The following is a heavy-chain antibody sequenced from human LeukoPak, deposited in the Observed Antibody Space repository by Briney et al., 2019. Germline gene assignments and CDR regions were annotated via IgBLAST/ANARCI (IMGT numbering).Heavy chain of an antibody. CDR3: ARDEYYYDSGGYSVWFDP. J-gene: IGHJ5*02. Sequence: SVKVSCKASGGTFSSYAISWVRQAPGQGLEWMGGIIPIFGTANYAQKFQGRVTITTDESTSTAYMELSSLRSEDTAVHYCARDEYYYDSGGYSVWFDPWGQGTLVTVSS. CDR1: GGTFSSYA. D-gene: IGHD3-22*01. V-gene: IGHV1-69*05. CDR2: IIPIFGTA.